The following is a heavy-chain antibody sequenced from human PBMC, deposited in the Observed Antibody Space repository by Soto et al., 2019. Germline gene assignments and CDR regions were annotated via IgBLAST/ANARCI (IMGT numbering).Heavy chain of an antibody. CDR1: GFTFSSYA. CDR3: AKEGGPYCSSTNCRLNYDY. Sequence: GSLRLSCAASGFTFSSYAMSWVRQAPGKGLQWVSAITDSGGSTDYADSVKGRFTISRDNSKNTLYLQMNSLRAEDTALYYCAKEGGPYCSSTNCRLNYDYWGQGTLVTVSS. J-gene: IGHJ4*02. V-gene: IGHV3-23*01. CDR2: ITDSGGST. D-gene: IGHD2-2*01.